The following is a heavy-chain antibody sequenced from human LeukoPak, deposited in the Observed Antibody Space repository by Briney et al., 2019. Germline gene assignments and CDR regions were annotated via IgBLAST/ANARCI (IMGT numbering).Heavy chain of an antibody. V-gene: IGHV3-23*01. D-gene: IGHD3-10*01. CDR3: AKDRRVRGEFDY. CDR2: ISGSGGST. CDR1: GFTFSSYG. Sequence: GGSLRLSCAASGFTFSSYGMSWVRQAPGKGLEWVSAISGSGGSTYYADSVKGRFTISRDNSKNTLYLQMNSLRAEDTAVYYCAKDRRVRGEFDYWGQGTLVTVSS. J-gene: IGHJ4*02.